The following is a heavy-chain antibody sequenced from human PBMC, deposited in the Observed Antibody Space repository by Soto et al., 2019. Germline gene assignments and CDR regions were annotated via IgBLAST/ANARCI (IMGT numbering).Heavy chain of an antibody. CDR1: GDSITAAGYY. V-gene: IGHV4-31*03. CDR3: ARMYSSGSGWFHP. D-gene: IGHD6-19*01. Sequence: PSGTLSLTCFVSGDSITAAGYYGSWIRHHPGKWLEWIGSFYSSGSIIYNPSLRSRVSISGDTSSNQFSMSLTSVTAADTARYYCARMYSSGSGWFHPWGQGTLVTVS. J-gene: IGHJ5*02. CDR2: FYSSGSI.